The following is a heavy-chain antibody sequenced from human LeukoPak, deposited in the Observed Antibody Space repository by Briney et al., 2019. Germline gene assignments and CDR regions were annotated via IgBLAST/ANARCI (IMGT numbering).Heavy chain of an antibody. CDR1: GGSISSYY. Sequence: SETLSLTCTVSGGSISSYYWSWIRQPPGKGLEWIGYISYPGSTNYNPFLESRVTISVDRSKNQFSLKLSSVTAADTAVYYCARGGYYYGSGSYYLGYWGQGTLVTVSS. D-gene: IGHD3-10*01. CDR3: ARGGYYYGSGSYYLGY. J-gene: IGHJ4*02. V-gene: IGHV4-59*12. CDR2: ISYPGST.